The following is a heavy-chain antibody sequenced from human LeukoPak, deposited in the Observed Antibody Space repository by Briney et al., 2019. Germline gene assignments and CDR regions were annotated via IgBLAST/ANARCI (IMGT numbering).Heavy chain of an antibody. V-gene: IGHV4-34*01. CDR2: INHSGST. CDR1: GGSFSGYY. J-gene: IGHJ4*02. D-gene: IGHD5-18*01. Sequence: PSETLSLTCAVYGGSFSGYYWSWIRQPPGKGLEWIGEINHSGSTNYNPSLKSRVTISVDTSKNQFSLKLSSVTAADTAVYYCAGARYSYGKPYYFDYWGQGTLVTVSS. CDR3: AGARYSYGKPYYFDY.